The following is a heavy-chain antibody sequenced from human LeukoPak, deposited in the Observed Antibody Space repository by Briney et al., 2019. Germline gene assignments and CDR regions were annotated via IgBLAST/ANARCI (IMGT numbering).Heavy chain of an antibody. D-gene: IGHD3-22*01. V-gene: IGHV4-61*02. Sequence: SETLSLTCTVSGGSISSGSYYRSWIRQPAGKGLEWIGRIYTSGSTNYNPSLKSRVTISVDTSKNQFSLKLSSVTAADTAVYYCARFHSSGYPPPMLFDIWGQGTMVTVSS. CDR3: ARFHSSGYPPPMLFDI. CDR2: IYTSGST. J-gene: IGHJ3*02. CDR1: GGSISSGSYY.